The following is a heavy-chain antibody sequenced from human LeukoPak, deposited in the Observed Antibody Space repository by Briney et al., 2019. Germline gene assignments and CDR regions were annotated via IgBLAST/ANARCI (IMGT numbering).Heavy chain of an antibody. Sequence: PGGSLRLSCAASGFTFSSYAMSWVRQAPGKGLDWVSAISGSCGSTYYADSVKGRFTISSDNSKNTLYLQMNSLRAEDTAVYYCAKDIVVVPAAMGAFDIWGQGTMVTVSS. CDR3: AKDIVVVPAAMGAFDI. V-gene: IGHV3-23*01. CDR1: GFTFSSYA. CDR2: ISGSCGST. D-gene: IGHD2-2*01. J-gene: IGHJ3*02.